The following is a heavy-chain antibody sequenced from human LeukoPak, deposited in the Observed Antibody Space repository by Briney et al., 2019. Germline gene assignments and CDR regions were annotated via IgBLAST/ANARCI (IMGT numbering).Heavy chain of an antibody. CDR2: IYSGGST. D-gene: IGHD1-26*01. V-gene: IGHV3-53*01. J-gene: IGHJ4*02. Sequence: GRSLRLSCAASGFTVSSHYMTWVRQAPGKGLEWVSVIYSGGSTYYADSVKGRFTISRDNSKNTLYLQMNSLRAEDTAVYYCAREGRSQDPSPLYYFDSWGQGTLVTVSS. CDR1: GFTVSSHY. CDR3: AREGRSQDPSPLYYFDS.